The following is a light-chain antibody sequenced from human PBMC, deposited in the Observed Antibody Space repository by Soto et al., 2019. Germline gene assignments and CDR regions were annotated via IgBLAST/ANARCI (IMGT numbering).Light chain of an antibody. V-gene: IGKV3-15*01. Sequence: EIVMTQSPATLSVSPGERATLSCRASQSVSSILAWYQQKPGQAPRLLVYGASTRATGVPARFSGSGSGTEFTLTISSLQTEDFAVYYCHQYNNWPPWTFGQGTKVDI. CDR2: GAS. CDR3: HQYNNWPPWT. CDR1: QSVSSI. J-gene: IGKJ1*01.